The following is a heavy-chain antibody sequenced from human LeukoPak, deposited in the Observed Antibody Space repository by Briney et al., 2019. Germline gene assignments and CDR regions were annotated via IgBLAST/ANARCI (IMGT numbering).Heavy chain of an antibody. CDR3: ARGQNWKDGNFDY. J-gene: IGHJ4*02. V-gene: IGHV3-21*01. D-gene: IGHD1-1*01. CDR2: ISSSSSYI. Sequence: GGSLRLSCAASGFTFSSYSMNWVRQATGKGLEWVSCISSSSSYIYYADSVKGRFTISRDNAKNSLYLQMSSLRVEDMAVYYCARGQNWKDGNFDYWGQGTLVTVSS. CDR1: GFTFSSYS.